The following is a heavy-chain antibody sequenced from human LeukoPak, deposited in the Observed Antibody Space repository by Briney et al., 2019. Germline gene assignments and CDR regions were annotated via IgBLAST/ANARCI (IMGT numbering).Heavy chain of an antibody. D-gene: IGHD4-17*01. CDR1: GFTFSTYW. CDR3: PFSSYGDHVGVDAFDI. V-gene: IGHV3-74*01. Sequence: GGSLRLSCAASGFTFSTYWMHWVRQAPGKGLVWVSRINRDGSSTGYADSVKGRFTISRDNAKNAVYLQMNSLSAEDTSMYYCPFSSYGDHVGVDAFDIWGQGTMVTVSS. J-gene: IGHJ3*02. CDR2: INRDGSST.